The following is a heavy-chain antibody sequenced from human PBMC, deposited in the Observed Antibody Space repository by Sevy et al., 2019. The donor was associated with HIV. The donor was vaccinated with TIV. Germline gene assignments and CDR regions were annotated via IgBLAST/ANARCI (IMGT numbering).Heavy chain of an antibody. D-gene: IGHD6-6*01. CDR3: ARDQLRDPDNY. Sequence: GGSLRLSCAASGFSFGNYWMNWVRQAPGKGLEWVANIKEDGSEKHYGDSVKGRFTISRDNAKNSLFLQLKSLRVEDTAVYYCARDQLRDPDNYWGQGTLVTVSS. J-gene: IGHJ4*02. V-gene: IGHV3-7*01. CDR2: IKEDGSEK. CDR1: GFSFGNYW.